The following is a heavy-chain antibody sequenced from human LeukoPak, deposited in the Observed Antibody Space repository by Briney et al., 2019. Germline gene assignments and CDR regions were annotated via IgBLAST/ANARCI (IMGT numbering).Heavy chain of an antibody. Sequence: GGSLRLSCAASGFTFSSYAMHWVRQAPGKGLEWVAVISYDGSNKYYADSVKGRFTISRDNSKNTLYLQMNSLRAEDTAVYYCARVSWVSCSSTSCLDAFDIWGQGTMVTVSS. CDR1: GFTFSSYA. CDR2: ISYDGSNK. V-gene: IGHV3-30-3*01. CDR3: ARVSWVSCSSTSCLDAFDI. J-gene: IGHJ3*02. D-gene: IGHD2-2*01.